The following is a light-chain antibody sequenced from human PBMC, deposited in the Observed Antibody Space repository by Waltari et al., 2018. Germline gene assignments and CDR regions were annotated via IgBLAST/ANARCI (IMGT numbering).Light chain of an antibody. J-gene: IGKJ5*01. Sequence: IVMTQSPDSLAVSLGERATLTCKPSQSVLYTNNKNYLGWYQQKPGQPPKLLIDWASTRESGVPDRFSGSGSGTDFTLTISSLQAEDVAVYYCQQFYTTPMTFGQGTRLEIK. CDR2: WAS. V-gene: IGKV4-1*01. CDR3: QQFYTTPMT. CDR1: QSVLYTNNKNY.